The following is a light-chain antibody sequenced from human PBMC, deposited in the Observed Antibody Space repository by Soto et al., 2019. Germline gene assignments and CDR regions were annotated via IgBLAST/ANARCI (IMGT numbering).Light chain of an antibody. CDR2: DAS. V-gene: IGKV3-15*01. Sequence: EIVMTQSPATLSLSPGERATLSCRASQTIDNTLAWYQRKPGQAPRXLIYDASTRATGVPARFNGSGFGKDFTLTISSLQSEDFGFFYCQHYNYWPYTFGQGTKVDIK. CDR3: QHYNYWPYT. CDR1: QTIDNT. J-gene: IGKJ2*01.